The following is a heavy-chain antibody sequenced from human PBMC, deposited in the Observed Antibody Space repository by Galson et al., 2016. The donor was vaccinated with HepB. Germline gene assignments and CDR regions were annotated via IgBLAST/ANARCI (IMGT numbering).Heavy chain of an antibody. J-gene: IGHJ4*02. Sequence: SLRLSCAGSGFTFSTYGMHWVRQAPGKGLEWVGVIWYDGGYKYYADSVKGRFTISRDNSKNTLYLQMNSLSTEETAVYFCAKGAGSYSSGWHYFDYWGQGTLVTVSS. D-gene: IGHD6-19*01. CDR3: AKGAGSYSSGWHYFDY. CDR1: GFTFSTYG. CDR2: IWYDGGYK. V-gene: IGHV3-33*06.